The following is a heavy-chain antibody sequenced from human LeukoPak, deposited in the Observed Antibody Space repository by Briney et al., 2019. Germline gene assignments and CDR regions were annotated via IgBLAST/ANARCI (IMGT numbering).Heavy chain of an antibody. V-gene: IGHV4-59*01. CDR3: ARVETGTTNYYYCRMDI. CDR2: IYYRADTGDT. D-gene: IGHD1-1*01. Sequence: SETLSLTCTVSGDSMDSYYWTWIRQPPGKGLEWVGQIYYRADTGDTHYHSSLKIRVNVSIDRSRKRFSLRLSSVPAAHTAVYYCARVETGTTNYYYCRMDIWGKGTMVIVSS. CDR1: GDSMDSYY. J-gene: IGHJ6*04.